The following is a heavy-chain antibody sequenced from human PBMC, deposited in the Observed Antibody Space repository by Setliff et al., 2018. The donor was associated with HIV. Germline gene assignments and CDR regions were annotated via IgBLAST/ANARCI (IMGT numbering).Heavy chain of an antibody. J-gene: IGHJ4*02. CDR3: AADRPEDCSGGECLAFGQE. V-gene: IGHV1-18*01. Sequence: ASVKVSCKASGYTFTNNGINWVRQAPGQGLEWMGWISGDNGNTNAQKLQDRVTITRDVSTNTAFVELRSLRFDDTAVYYCAADRPEDCSGGECLAFGQEWGQGTLVTVSS. D-gene: IGHD2-21*01. CDR2: ISGDNGNT. CDR1: GYTFTNNG.